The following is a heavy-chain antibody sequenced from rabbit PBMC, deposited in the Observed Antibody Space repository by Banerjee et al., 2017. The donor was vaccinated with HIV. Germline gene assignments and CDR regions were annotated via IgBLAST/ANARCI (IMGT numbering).Heavy chain of an antibody. CDR2: IYAGSGGST. D-gene: IGHD1-1*01. CDR1: GFSFNSDYY. J-gene: IGHJ4*01. Sequence: QSLEESGGDLVKPGASLTLTCTASGFSFNSDYYMCWVRQAPGKGLEWIACIYAGSGGSTYYASWVNGRFTISKTSSTTVTLQMTSLTAADTATYFCARTGGASSGWWYFNLWGPGTLVTVS. CDR3: ARTGGASSGWWYFNL. V-gene: IGHV1S40*01.